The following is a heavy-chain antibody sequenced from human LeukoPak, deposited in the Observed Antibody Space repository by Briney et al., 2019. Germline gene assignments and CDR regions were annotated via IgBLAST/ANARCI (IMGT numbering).Heavy chain of an antibody. D-gene: IGHD5-12*01. Sequence: KPSETLSLTCGVYSGSLSDKYWSWIRQPPGKELEWIGEINPSGRTNYNPSLKSRVTMSIDTSKNQFSLKLSSVTAADTAVYYCARLSGYHFDYWGQGALVTVSS. J-gene: IGHJ4*02. V-gene: IGHV4-34*01. CDR2: INPSGRT. CDR1: SGSLSDKY. CDR3: ARLSGYHFDY.